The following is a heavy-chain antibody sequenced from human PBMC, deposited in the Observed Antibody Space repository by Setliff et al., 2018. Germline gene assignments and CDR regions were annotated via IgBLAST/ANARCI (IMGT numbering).Heavy chain of an antibody. J-gene: IGHJ4*02. D-gene: IGHD3-22*01. V-gene: IGHV5-51*01. CDR2: IYPGDSDT. CDR1: GYSFTSYW. Sequence: GESLKISCKGSGYSFTSYWIGWVRQMPGKGLEWMGIIYPGDSDTRYSPFFQGQVTISADKSISTAYLQWSSLKASDTAMYYCARRRYYDSSGYYYFDYWGQGTLVTVSS. CDR3: ARRRYYDSSGYYYFDY.